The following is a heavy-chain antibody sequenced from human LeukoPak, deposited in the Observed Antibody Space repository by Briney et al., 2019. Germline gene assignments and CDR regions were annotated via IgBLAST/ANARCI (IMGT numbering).Heavy chain of an antibody. V-gene: IGHV1-69*01. CDR1: GGTFSSYA. Sequence: ASVKVSCKASGGTFSSYAISWVRQAPGQGLEWMGGIIPIFGTANYAQKFQGRVTITADESTSTAYMELSSLRSEDTAVYYCARGVRVVTMVRAPRREDYYYYYMDVWGKGTTVTISS. CDR3: ARGVRVVTMVRAPRREDYYYYYMDV. D-gene: IGHD3-10*01. J-gene: IGHJ6*03. CDR2: IIPIFGTA.